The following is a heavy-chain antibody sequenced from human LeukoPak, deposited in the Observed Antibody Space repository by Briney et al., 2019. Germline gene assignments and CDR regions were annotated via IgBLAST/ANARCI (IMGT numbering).Heavy chain of an antibody. CDR2: IGNKAISYAT. J-gene: IGHJ4*02. CDR1: GFTLSGSV. Sequence: HPGGSLRPSCAASGFTLSGSVMHWVGQASGKGLEWVGRIGNKAISYATVYAASVKGRFTISRDDSEKTAYLHMNSLKTEDTAVYYCTGGSGWYSHDNWAQGTLVTVSA. D-gene: IGHD6-19*01. V-gene: IGHV3-73*01. CDR3: TGGSGWYSHDN.